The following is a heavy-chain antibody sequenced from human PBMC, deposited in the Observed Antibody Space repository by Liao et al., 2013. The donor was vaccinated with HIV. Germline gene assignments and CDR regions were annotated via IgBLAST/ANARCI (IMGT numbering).Heavy chain of an antibody. CDR1: GGSISSGTYY. Sequence: QVQLQESGPGLVKPSQTLSLTCTVSGGSISSGTYYWSWVRQPAGKGLEWIGRIFTSGSTDYNPSLKSRVTISIDTSKNQFSLNVSSVTAADTAVYYCAVGRTAAPWDSPYSYFYYMDVWGKGTTVTVSS. D-gene: IGHD6-13*01. CDR3: AVGRTAAPWDSPYSYFYYMDV. V-gene: IGHV4-61*02. CDR2: IFTSGST. J-gene: IGHJ6*03.